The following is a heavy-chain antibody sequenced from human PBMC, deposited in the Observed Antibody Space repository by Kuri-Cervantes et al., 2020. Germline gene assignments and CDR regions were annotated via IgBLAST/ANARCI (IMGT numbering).Heavy chain of an antibody. CDR2: IIPIFGTA. CDR1: VGTFSSYA. Sequence: SVKVSCKASVGTFSSYAISWVRQAPGQGLEWMGGIIPIFGTANYAQKFQGRVTITADKSTSTAYMELSSLRSEDTAVYYCARVGETSSGWYGHYYYYGMDVWGQGTTVTVSS. V-gene: IGHV1-69*06. D-gene: IGHD6-19*01. CDR3: ARVGETSSGWYGHYYYYGMDV. J-gene: IGHJ6*02.